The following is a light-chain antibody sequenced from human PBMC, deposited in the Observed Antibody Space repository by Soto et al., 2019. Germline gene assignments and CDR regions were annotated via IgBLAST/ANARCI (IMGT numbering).Light chain of an antibody. J-gene: IGKJ5*01. Sequence: EIVLTQSPATLSLSPGEIATLSCRASQSVSSYLAWYQKKPGQAPRIIIYDASNRATGIPARFSGSGSGTDFTLTISSLETEDFAVYYCQQRSNWPITFGQGTRLEIK. CDR2: DAS. CDR3: QQRSNWPIT. CDR1: QSVSSY. V-gene: IGKV3-11*01.